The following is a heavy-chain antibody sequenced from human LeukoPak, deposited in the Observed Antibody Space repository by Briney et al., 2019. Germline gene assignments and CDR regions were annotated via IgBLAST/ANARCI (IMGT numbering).Heavy chain of an antibody. Sequence: GGSLRLSCAASGFTFSNYGMHWVRQAPGKGLEWVAVISYDGSNKYYADSVKGRFTISRDNSKNTLYLQMNSLRAEDTAMYYCAKDTTSLYCSITSCHYFDYWGQGALVIVSS. J-gene: IGHJ4*02. V-gene: IGHV3-30*18. CDR3: AKDTTSLYCSITSCHYFDY. CDR2: ISYDGSNK. D-gene: IGHD2-2*01. CDR1: GFTFSNYG.